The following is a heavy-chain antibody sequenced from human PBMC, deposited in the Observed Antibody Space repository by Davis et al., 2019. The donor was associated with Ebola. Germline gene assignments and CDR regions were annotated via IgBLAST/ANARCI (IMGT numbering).Heavy chain of an antibody. V-gene: IGHV4-39*02. D-gene: IGHD6-13*01. CDR3: ARGWSLRDYYAMDV. CDR1: GGSISSSLYY. J-gene: IGHJ6*02. CDR2: INHSGGT. Sequence: SETLSLTCTVSGGSISSSLYYWGWIRQPPGKGLEWIGEINHSGGTNYSPSLKSRVTVSVDTSKNHFSLKLSSVTAADTAVYYCARGWSLRDYYAMDVWGQGTTVTVSS.